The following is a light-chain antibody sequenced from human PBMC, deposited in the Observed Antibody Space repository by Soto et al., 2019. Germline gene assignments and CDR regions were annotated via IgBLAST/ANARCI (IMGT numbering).Light chain of an antibody. CDR1: SSDVGGYNY. J-gene: IGLJ2*01. CDR2: EVT. CDR3: SSHASSSPGV. Sequence: QSALTQPASVSGSPGQSITISCTGTSSDVGGYNYVSWYQQHPGKAPKLMIFEVTNRPSGISYRFSGSKSGNTASLTISGLQAEDEADYYCSSHASSSPGVFGGGTKLTVL. V-gene: IGLV2-14*01.